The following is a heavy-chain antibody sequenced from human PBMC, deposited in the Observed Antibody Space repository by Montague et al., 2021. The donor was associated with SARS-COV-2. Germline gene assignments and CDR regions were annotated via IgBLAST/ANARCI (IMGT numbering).Heavy chain of an antibody. V-gene: IGHV3-30*03. CDR1: GFTFSSYG. J-gene: IGHJ6*02. CDR3: ARDPKYYDILTGYLIARSYYFYSGMDV. CDR2: ISYDGSNK. Sequence: SLRLSCAASGFTFSSYGMHWVRQAPGKGLEWVAVISYDGSNKYYADSVKGRFTISRDNSKNTLYLQMNSLRAEYTAVYYCARDPKYYDILTGYLIARSYYFYSGMDVWGQGTTVTVSS. D-gene: IGHD3-9*01.